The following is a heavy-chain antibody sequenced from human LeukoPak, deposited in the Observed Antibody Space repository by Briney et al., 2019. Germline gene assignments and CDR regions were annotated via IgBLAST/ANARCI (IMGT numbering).Heavy chain of an antibody. Sequence: ASVKVSCKASGYTFTSYDISWVRQATGQGLEWMGWMNPNSGNTGYAQKFQGRVTMTRNTSINTAYMELRSLRSDDTAVYYCARDPGYSSSWYPYYYYYYYMDVWGKGTTVTVSS. CDR1: GYTFTSYD. CDR3: ARDPGYSSSWYPYYYYYYYMDV. CDR2: MNPNSGNT. J-gene: IGHJ6*03. D-gene: IGHD6-13*01. V-gene: IGHV1-8*01.